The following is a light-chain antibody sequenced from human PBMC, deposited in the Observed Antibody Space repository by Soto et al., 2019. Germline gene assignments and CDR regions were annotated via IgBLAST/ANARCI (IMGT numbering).Light chain of an antibody. V-gene: IGKV3-11*01. CDR1: QSVSSY. CDR2: DAS. CDR3: QQRSNWIT. J-gene: IGKJ5*01. Sequence: EIVLTQSPGTLSLSPWERATLSCRASQSVSSYLAWYQQKPGQAPRLHIYDASNRATGIPARFSGSGSGTDFTLTISSLEPEDFAVYYCQQRSNWITFGQGTRLEI.